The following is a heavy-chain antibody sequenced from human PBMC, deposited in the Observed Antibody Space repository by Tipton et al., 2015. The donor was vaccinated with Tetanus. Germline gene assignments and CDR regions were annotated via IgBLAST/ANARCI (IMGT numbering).Heavy chain of an antibody. CDR1: GYIFNNYW. D-gene: IGHD2-8*01. CDR3: ARAHCTDGVCNFDF. J-gene: IGHJ4*02. CDR2: IYPGDSDT. Sequence: VQLVQSGGEVKKPGESLKISCKGSGYIFNNYWIGWVRQKPEKGLEWMGIIYPGDSDTRYSPSFQGQGTISVDKSINTAYLQWSSLKASDPSMFSCARAHCTDGVCNFDFWGQGALVTVAS. V-gene: IGHV5-51*01.